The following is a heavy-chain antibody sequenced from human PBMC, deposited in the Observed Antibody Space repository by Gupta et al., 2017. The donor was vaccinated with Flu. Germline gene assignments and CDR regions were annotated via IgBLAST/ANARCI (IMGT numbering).Heavy chain of an antibody. V-gene: IGHV3-9*01. CDR3: TKATQSTMVNSGWFDP. D-gene: IGHD3-10*01. Sequence: FIFHDYAMHWVRQSPGRGLEWVSGISWNSGTIAYADSVRGRFIISRDNAKNSVYLDLNSLRADDTAFYFCTKATQSTMVNSGWFDPWGRGTPVIVSS. J-gene: IGHJ5*02. CDR2: ISWNSGTI. CDR1: FIFHDYA.